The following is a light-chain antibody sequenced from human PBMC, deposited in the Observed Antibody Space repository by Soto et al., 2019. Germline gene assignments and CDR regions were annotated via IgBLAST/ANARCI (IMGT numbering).Light chain of an antibody. J-gene: IGKJ1*01. CDR2: GAS. V-gene: IGKV3-15*01. CDR1: QSVSSN. Sequence: EIVMTQSPTILSVSPGERATLSCRASQSVSSNLAWYQQKPGQPPRLLIYGASTRATDMPGTFSGRGSGTEFTLTISSLQSEDFAVYYCQQYKNWPRTFGQGTKVDI. CDR3: QQYKNWPRT.